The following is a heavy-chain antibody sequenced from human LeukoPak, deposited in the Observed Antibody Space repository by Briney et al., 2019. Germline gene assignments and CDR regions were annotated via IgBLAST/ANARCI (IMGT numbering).Heavy chain of an antibody. CDR2: INHSGST. J-gene: IGHJ5*02. D-gene: IGHD2-2*01. CDR3: ARGREVVPAANWFDP. CDR1: GGSISSSSYY. V-gene: IGHV4-39*07. Sequence: SETLSLTCTVSGGSISSSSYYWSWIRQPPGKGLEWIGEINHSGSTNYNPSLKSRVTISVDTSKNQFSLKLSSVTAADTAVYYCARGREVVPAANWFDPWGQGTLVTVSS.